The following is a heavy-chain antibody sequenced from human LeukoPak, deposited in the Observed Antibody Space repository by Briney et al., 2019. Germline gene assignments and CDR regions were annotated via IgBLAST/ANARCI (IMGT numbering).Heavy chain of an antibody. Sequence: ASVTVSCKASGYTFTSYYMHWVRQAPGQGLEGMGIINPSGDSTSYAQKFQGRVTMTRDMSTSTVYMELSSLRSEDTAVYYCASTAEYGDYQGYWGQGTLVTVSS. CDR3: ASTAEYGDYQGY. CDR2: INPSGDST. CDR1: GYTFTSYY. D-gene: IGHD4-17*01. V-gene: IGHV1-46*01. J-gene: IGHJ4*02.